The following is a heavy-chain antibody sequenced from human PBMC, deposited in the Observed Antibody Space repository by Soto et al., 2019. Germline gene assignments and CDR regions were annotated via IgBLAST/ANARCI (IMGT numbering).Heavy chain of an antibody. Sequence: PGGSLRLSCAASGFTLSNYAMSWVRQAPGKGLEWVSGIRAGGDSTYYADSVKGRFTISRDNSKNTLYLQMNSLRDDDTAVYYCAKDPRQGNSSSYHYFHQWGLGTLVTAPQ. CDR3: AKDPRQGNSSSYHYFHQ. CDR1: GFTLSNYA. V-gene: IGHV3-23*01. CDR2: IRAGGDST. J-gene: IGHJ4*02. D-gene: IGHD1-26*01.